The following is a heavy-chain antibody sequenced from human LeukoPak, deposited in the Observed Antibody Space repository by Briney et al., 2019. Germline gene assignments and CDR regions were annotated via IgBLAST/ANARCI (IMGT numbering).Heavy chain of an antibody. CDR3: ARGTYYYDSSGYYFDY. CDR1: GGSISSYY. CDR2: IYYSGST. J-gene: IGHJ4*02. D-gene: IGHD3-22*01. Sequence: SETLSLTCTVSGGSISSYYWSWIRQPPGKGLEWIGYIYYSGSTNYNPSLKSRVTISVDTSKNQFSLKLSSVTAADTAVYYCARGTYYYDSSGYYFDYWGQGTLVTVSS. V-gene: IGHV4-59*01.